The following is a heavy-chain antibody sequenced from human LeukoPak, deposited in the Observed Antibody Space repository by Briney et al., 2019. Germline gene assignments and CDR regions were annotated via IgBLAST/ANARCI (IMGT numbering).Heavy chain of an antibody. CDR3: AKSALPYCGDFDSDC. Sequence: GGSLRLSCAASGFTFSSYAMSWVRQAPGKGLEWVSAISGSGGSTLHADSVKGRFTISRDNSKNTLCLQMNSLRAEDTAIYYCAKSALPYCGDFDSDCWGWGPLVTVS. D-gene: IGHD3-10*01. J-gene: IGHJ4*02. V-gene: IGHV3-23*01. CDR2: ISGSGGST. CDR1: GFTFSSYA.